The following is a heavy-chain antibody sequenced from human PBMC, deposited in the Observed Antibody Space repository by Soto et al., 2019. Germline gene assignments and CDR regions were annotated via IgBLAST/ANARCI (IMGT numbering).Heavy chain of an antibody. V-gene: IGHV3-23*01. CDR2: ISGSGGST. J-gene: IGHJ5*02. CDR3: AKNIVATIGSSWFDP. CDR1: GFTFSSYA. D-gene: IGHD5-12*01. Sequence: PGGSLRLSCAASGFTFSSYAMSWVRQAPGKGLEWVSAISGSGGSTYYADSVKGRFTISRDNSKNTLYLQMNSLRAEDTAVYYCAKNIVATIGSSWFDPWGQGTLVTVSS.